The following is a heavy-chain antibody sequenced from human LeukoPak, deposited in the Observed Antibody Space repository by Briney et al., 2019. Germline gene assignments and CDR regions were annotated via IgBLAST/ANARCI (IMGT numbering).Heavy chain of an antibody. D-gene: IGHD3-10*01. J-gene: IGHJ4*02. Sequence: GGSLRLSCAASGFTFSSYAMSWVRQAPGKGLEWVSAITGSGGSTYYADSVKGRFTISRDSSQSTLFLQVNSLRAEDTAVYYCAKRSFVSGSPTWGGFASWGQGTLVTVSS. CDR1: GFTFSSYA. V-gene: IGHV3-23*01. CDR2: ITGSGGST. CDR3: AKRSFVSGSPTWGGFAS.